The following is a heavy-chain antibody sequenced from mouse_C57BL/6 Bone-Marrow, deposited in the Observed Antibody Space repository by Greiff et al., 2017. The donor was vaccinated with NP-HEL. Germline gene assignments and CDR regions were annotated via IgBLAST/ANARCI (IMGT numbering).Heavy chain of an antibody. CDR2: IFPGSGST. D-gene: IGHD1-1*01. Sequence: QVQLQQSGAELMKPGASVKLSCKATGYTFTGYWIEWVKQRPGHGLEWIGEIFPGSGSTNYNEKFKGKATFTADTSSNTAYMQLSSLTTEDSAIYYCARGRRYYGRSYVRFAYWGQGTLVTVSA. CDR3: ARGRRYYGRSYVRFAY. J-gene: IGHJ3*01. CDR1: GYTFTGYW. V-gene: IGHV1-9*01.